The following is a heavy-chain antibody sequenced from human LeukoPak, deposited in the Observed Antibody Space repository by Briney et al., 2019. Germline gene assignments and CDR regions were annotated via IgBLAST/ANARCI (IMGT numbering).Heavy chain of an antibody. CDR3: ARDMYTSSS. Sequence: ASVKVSCKASGYTFTGYYMHWVRQAPGQGPEWMGWINPNSGGTNSAQKFQGRVTMTRDTSISTAYMELSRLTSDDTAVYYCARDMYTSSSWGQGTLITVSS. D-gene: IGHD6-19*01. J-gene: IGHJ4*02. CDR1: GYTFTGYY. CDR2: INPNSGGT. V-gene: IGHV1-2*02.